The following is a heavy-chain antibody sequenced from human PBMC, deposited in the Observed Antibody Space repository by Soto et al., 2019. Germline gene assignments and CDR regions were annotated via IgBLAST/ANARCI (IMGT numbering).Heavy chain of an antibody. CDR1: GGSLSGYY. D-gene: IGHD5-12*01. V-gene: IGHV4-34*01. CDR3: ARGQEGVVATH. Sequence: QMQLQQWGAGLLKPSETLSLNCAVTGGSLSGYYWSWIRQPPSKGLEWIGEVKDGGHTNYSPSLRGRVTISSDTSNNQFSLRLNSVTAADTGVYYCARGQEGVVATHWDQGSLVTVSS. CDR2: VKDGGHT. J-gene: IGHJ4*02.